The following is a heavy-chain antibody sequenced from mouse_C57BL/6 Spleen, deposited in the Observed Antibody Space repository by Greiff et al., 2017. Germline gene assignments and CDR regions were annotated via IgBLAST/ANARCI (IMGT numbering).Heavy chain of an antibody. D-gene: IGHD1-1*01. Sequence: DVMLVESGGGLVQPGGSLSLSCAASGFTFTDYYMSWVRQPPGKALEWLGFIRNKANGYTTEYSASVKGRFTISRDNSQRFLYLQMNALRAEDSATYYCARPYYYGSSYYAMDYWGQGTSVTVSS. CDR1: GFTFTDYY. V-gene: IGHV7-3*01. J-gene: IGHJ4*01. CDR3: ARPYYYGSSYYAMDY. CDR2: IRNKANGYTT.